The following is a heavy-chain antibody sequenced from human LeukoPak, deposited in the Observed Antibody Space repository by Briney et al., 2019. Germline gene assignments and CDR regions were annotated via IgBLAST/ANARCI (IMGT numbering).Heavy chain of an antibody. CDR2: ISGDGGST. D-gene: IGHD2-2*01. J-gene: IGHJ3*02. CDR3: ARPGEGYCSSTSCYELAFDI. CDR1: GFTFDDYA. V-gene: IGHV3-43*02. Sequence: GGSLRLSCAASGFTFDDYAMHWVRQAPGKGLEWVSLISGDGGSTYYADSVKGRFTISRDNSKNSLYLQMNSLRAEDTALYYCARPGEGYCSSTSCYELAFDIWGQGTMVTVSS.